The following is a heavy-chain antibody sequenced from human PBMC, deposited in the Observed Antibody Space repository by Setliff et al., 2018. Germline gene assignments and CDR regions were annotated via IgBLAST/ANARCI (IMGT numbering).Heavy chain of an antibody. CDR2: IYYSGST. CDR1: VAPIGSSSYY. D-gene: IGHD3-3*01. J-gene: IGHJ4*02. V-gene: IGHV4-39*07. Sequence: PSETLSLPSIALVAPIGSSSYYWGWIRQPPGKGLEWIGSIYYSGSTYYNPSLKSRVTISVDTSKNQFSLKLSSVTAADTAVYYCARRETYYNFWSGYYAYWGQGTLVTVSS. CDR3: ARRETYYNFWSGYYAY.